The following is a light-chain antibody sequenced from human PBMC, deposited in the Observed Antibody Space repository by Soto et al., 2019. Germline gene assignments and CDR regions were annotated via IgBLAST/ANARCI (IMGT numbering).Light chain of an antibody. CDR2: DTS. V-gene: IGKV3-15*01. CDR1: QSVGIK. Sequence: ETVMTQSPATLSVSPGDRATLSCRASQSVGIKLAWYQQKPGQAPRLLIYDTSTRATGIPARFSGSGFGTEFTLTISSLQPEDFAVYYCEQYNNWFSITFGQGTRLEIK. J-gene: IGKJ5*01. CDR3: EQYNNWFSIT.